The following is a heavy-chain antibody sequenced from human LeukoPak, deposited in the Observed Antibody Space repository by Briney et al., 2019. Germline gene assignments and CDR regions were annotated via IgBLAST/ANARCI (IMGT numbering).Heavy chain of an antibody. CDR2: IYHSGST. J-gene: IGHJ5*02. D-gene: IGHD3-16*02. Sequence: LETLSLTCAVSGGSISSSNWWSWVRHPPGKGLEWIGEIYHSGSTNYNPSLKSRFTISVDKSKKQFSLTLRSVTAADTAVYYCARVLYDYVWGSYRTPLTWGEGALVTVSS. CDR1: GGSISSSNW. CDR3: ARVLYDYVWGSYRTPLT. V-gene: IGHV4-4*02.